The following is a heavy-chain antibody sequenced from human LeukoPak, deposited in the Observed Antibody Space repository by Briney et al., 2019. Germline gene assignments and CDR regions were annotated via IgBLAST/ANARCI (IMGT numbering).Heavy chain of an antibody. CDR1: GVTLSNYW. CDR3: VRVEIGTYHGMDV. J-gene: IGHJ6*02. CDR2: IKTDGTIT. Sequence: GGSLRLSCAASGVTLSNYWMHWVRQAPGEGLVWVSRIKTDGTITNYADSVKGRFTISRDNAKNTLYLQMNSLRVEDTAVYYCVRVEIGTYHGMDVWGQGTTVTVSS. V-gene: IGHV3-74*01. D-gene: IGHD2-2*01.